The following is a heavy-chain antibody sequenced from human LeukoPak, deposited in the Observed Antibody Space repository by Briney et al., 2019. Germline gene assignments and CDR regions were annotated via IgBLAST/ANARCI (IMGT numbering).Heavy chain of an antibody. J-gene: IGHJ4*02. CDR1: GFTFSRYA. D-gene: IGHD2-2*01. V-gene: IGHV3-23*01. Sequence: GGSLRLSCGAAGFTFSRYAMSWVRQAPGKGLEWVSAISGSGGSTYYADSVKGRFTISRDNSKNTLDLQMSSLRAEDTAVYYCAKGSTSSRPYYFDYWGQGALVTVSS. CDR2: ISGSGGST. CDR3: AKGSTSSRPYYFDY.